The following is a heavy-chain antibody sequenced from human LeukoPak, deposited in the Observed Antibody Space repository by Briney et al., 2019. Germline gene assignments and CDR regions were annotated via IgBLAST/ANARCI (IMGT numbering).Heavy chain of an antibody. Sequence: GASLKISCKGSGYSFTSYWIGWVRQLPGKGLEWMGIIYPGDSDTRYSPSFQGQVTISADKSISTAYLQWSSLKASDTAMYYCASRYDSSGDYYFDYWGQGTLVTVSS. J-gene: IGHJ4*02. CDR1: GYSFTSYW. D-gene: IGHD3-22*01. CDR3: ASRYDSSGDYYFDY. CDR2: IYPGDSDT. V-gene: IGHV5-51*01.